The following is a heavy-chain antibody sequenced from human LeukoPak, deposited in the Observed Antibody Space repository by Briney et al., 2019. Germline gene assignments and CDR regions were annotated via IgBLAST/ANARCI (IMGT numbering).Heavy chain of an antibody. J-gene: IGHJ5*02. V-gene: IGHV4-39*01. D-gene: IGHD3-9*01. Sequence: SETLSLTCTVSGGSISSSSYYWGWIRQPPGKGLEWIGGIYYSVSTYYNPSLKSRVTISVDTSKNQFSLKLSSVTAADTAVYYCARHVLGGRYFDWLSSLLHLNWFDPWGQGTLVTVSS. CDR1: GGSISSSSYY. CDR2: IYYSVST. CDR3: ARHVLGGRYFDWLSSLLHLNWFDP.